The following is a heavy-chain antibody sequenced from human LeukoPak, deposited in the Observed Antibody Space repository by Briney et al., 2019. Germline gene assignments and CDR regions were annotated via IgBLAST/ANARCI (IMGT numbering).Heavy chain of an antibody. Sequence: GASVKVSCKASGYTFTGYYMHWVRQAPGQGLEWMGWINPNSVGTNYAQKFQGRVTMTRDTSISTAYMELSRLRSDDTAVYYCARAGGGPLGWFDPWGQGTLVTVSS. J-gene: IGHJ5*02. V-gene: IGHV1-2*02. D-gene: IGHD4-23*01. CDR1: GYTFTGYY. CDR3: ARAGGGPLGWFDP. CDR2: INPNSVGT.